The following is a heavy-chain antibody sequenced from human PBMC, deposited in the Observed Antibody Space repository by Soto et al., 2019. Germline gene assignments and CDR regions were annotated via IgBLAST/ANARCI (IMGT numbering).Heavy chain of an antibody. J-gene: IGHJ6*03. D-gene: IGHD3-10*01. CDR3: ARHEITIPYYMDV. CDR2: IYYSGST. CDR1: GGSISSYY. Sequence: SETLSLTCTVSGGSISSYYWSWIRQPPGKGLEWIGYIYYSGSTNYNPSLKSRVTISVDTSKNQFSLKLSSVTAADTAVYYCARHEITIPYYMDVWGKGTTVTVSS. V-gene: IGHV4-59*08.